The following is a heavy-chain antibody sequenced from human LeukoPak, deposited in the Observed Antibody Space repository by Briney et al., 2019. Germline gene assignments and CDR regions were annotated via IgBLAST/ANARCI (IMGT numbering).Heavy chain of an antibody. J-gene: IGHJ5*02. V-gene: IGHV4-59*12. Sequence: SETLSLTCTVSGGSISSYYWSWIRQPPGKGLEWIGYIYYSGSTNYNPSLKSRVTISVDTSKNQFSPKLSSVTAADTAVYYCARDQRWWFGPWGQGTLVTVSS. CDR3: ARDQRWWFGP. D-gene: IGHD4-23*01. CDR2: IYYSGST. CDR1: GGSISSYY.